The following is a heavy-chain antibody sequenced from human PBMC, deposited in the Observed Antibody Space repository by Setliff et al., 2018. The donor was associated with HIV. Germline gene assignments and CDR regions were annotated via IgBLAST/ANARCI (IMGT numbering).Heavy chain of an antibody. Sequence: SETLSLTCAVYGGSFSGYYWSWIRQPPGKGLEWIGEINHSGSTNYNPSLKSRVTISVDTSKNQFSLKLSSLTAADTAVYYCARGTPHYYDNRYFQHWGQGTQVTVSS. CDR3: ARGTPHYYDNRYFQH. D-gene: IGHD3-22*01. CDR2: INHSGST. J-gene: IGHJ1*01. V-gene: IGHV4-34*01. CDR1: GGSFSGYY.